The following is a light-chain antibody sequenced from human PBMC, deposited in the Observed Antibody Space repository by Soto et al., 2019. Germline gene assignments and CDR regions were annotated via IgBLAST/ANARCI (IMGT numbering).Light chain of an antibody. CDR3: QQSASPPYT. CDR1: QSVTKNF. V-gene: IGKV3-20*01. CDR2: AAS. J-gene: IGKJ2*01. Sequence: GLKQSPATLSLYKGEGATLSCRASQSVTKNFLAWHQQKPGQAPRLLIYAASRRPGGIPDRFSGSGSGTDFTLTIPRLEPEDFAVYYCQQSASPPYTFAQGTKLDIK.